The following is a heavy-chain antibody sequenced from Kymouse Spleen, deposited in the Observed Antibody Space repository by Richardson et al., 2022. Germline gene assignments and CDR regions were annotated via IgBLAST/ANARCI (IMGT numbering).Heavy chain of an antibody. CDR1: GFTFSSYG. CDR3: AKGHDYSTYYYYYGMDV. D-gene: IGHD4-11,IGHD4-11*01. CDR2: ISYDGSNK. Sequence: QVQLVESGGGVVQPGRSLRLSCAASGFTFSSYGMHWVRQAPGKGLEWVAVISYDGSNKYYADSVKGRFTISRDNSKNTLYLQMNSLRAEDTAVYYCAKGHDYSTYYYYYGMDVWGQGTTVTVSS. J-gene: IGHJ6*02. V-gene: IGHV3-30*18.